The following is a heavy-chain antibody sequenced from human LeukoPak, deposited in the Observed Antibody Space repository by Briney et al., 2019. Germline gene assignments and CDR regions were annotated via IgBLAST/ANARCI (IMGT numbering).Heavy chain of an antibody. V-gene: IGHV3-21*01. CDR1: GFTFSTYS. J-gene: IGHJ4*02. CDR3: ARDDYYGSGSYPLDY. CDR2: ISSSSNYI. D-gene: IGHD3-10*01. Sequence: GGSLRLSCAASGFTFSTYSMNWVRQAPGKGLEWVSSISSSSNYIYYADSVKGRFTISRDNAKNSLYLQMNSLRAEDTAVYYCARDDYYGSGSYPLDYWGQGTLVTVSS.